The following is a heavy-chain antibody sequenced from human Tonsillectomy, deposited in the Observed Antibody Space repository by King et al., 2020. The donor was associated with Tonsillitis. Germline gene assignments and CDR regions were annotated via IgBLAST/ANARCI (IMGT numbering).Heavy chain of an antibody. J-gene: IGHJ4*02. CDR2: IRSKANSYAK. D-gene: IGHD7-27*01. CDR3: TRSETGVFDY. Sequence: VQLVESGGGLVQPGGSLKLSCAASGFTFSGSAMHWVLQASGKGLEWVGRIRSKANSYAKAYAASVQGRFTISSDDSKNTAYLQMNSLKTEDTAVYYCTRSETGVFDYWGQGTLVTVSS. V-gene: IGHV3-73*01. CDR1: GFTFSGSA.